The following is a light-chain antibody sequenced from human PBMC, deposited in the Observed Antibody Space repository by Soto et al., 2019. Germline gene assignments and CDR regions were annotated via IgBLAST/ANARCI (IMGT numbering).Light chain of an antibody. CDR3: QQSYSTLFT. V-gene: IGKV1-39*01. CDR2: AAS. Sequence: DIQMTQSPSSLSASVGDRVTITCRASQTIIRYLNWYQQKPGRAPNLLIYAASSLHTGVPSRFSASGSGTEFTLTISSQQPEDSATYYCQQSYSTLFTFGPGTRVEIK. CDR1: QTIIRY. J-gene: IGKJ3*01.